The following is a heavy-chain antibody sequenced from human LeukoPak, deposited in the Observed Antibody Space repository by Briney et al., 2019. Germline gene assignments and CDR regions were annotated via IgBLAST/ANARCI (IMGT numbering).Heavy chain of an antibody. CDR2: IYNSGNT. CDR3: ARYRAFDI. Sequence: SETLSLTCAVYGGSFSGYYWSWIRQPPGEGLEWIGYIYNSGNTNYNPSLKSRVTISVDTSKNQFSLKLTSVTAADTAVYYCARYRAFDIWGRGTLVTVSP. CDR1: GGSFSGYY. V-gene: IGHV4-59*01. J-gene: IGHJ3*02.